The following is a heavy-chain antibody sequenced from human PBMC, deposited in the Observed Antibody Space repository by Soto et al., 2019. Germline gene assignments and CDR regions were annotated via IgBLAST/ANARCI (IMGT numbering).Heavy chain of an antibody. Sequence: PGGSLRLSCTASGFTLGDYAMSWFRQAPGKGLEWVGFIRSKAYGGTTEYAASVKGRFTISRDDSKSIAYLQMNSLKTEDTAVYYCTRGAHSGYDSYAFDIWGQGTMVTVSS. CDR3: TRGAHSGYDSYAFDI. D-gene: IGHD5-12*01. V-gene: IGHV3-49*03. J-gene: IGHJ3*02. CDR1: GFTLGDYA. CDR2: IRSKAYGGTT.